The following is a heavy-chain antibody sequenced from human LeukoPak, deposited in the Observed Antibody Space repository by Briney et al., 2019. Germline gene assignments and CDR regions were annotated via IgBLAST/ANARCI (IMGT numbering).Heavy chain of an antibody. CDR1: GLTFSSYW. CDR3: GGFGYEAAVDL. V-gene: IGHV3-7*01. Sequence: PGGSLRLSCAASGLTFSSYWMTWVRQAPGKGLEWVDNIKPDGSETYYLDPVKGRFTISRDNAKNLLYLQMNSLRGEDTAVYYCGGFGYEAAVDLWGQGTLVTVSS. CDR2: IKPDGSET. D-gene: IGHD6-13*01. J-gene: IGHJ4*02.